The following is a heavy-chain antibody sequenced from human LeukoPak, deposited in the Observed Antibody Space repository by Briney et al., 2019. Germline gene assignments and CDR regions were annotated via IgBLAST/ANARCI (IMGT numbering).Heavy chain of an antibody. CDR3: ANSWFYYYYGVDV. D-gene: IGHD6-13*01. Sequence: GRCLRLSCAASGFTFSSHGMHWVRQAPGKGLEWVAVISYDGSNKYYADSVKGRFTISRDNSENTLYLQMNSLRAEDTAVYYCANSWFYYYYGVDVWGQGTTVTVSS. CDR2: ISYDGSNK. V-gene: IGHV3-30*18. J-gene: IGHJ6*02. CDR1: GFTFSSHG.